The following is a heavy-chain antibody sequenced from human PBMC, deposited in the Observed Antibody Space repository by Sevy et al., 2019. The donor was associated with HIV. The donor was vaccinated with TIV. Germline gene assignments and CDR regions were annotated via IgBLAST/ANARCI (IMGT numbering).Heavy chain of an antibody. CDR2: LSFGCGKI. CDR3: AREGCTRPHDY. J-gene: IGHJ4*02. D-gene: IGHD2-8*01. CDR1: GFAFYDYS. V-gene: IGHV3-23*01. Sequence: GGSLSLSCAASGFAFYDYSMSWIRQAPGKGLEWVATLSFGCGKINYADSVKGRFTISRDNSKNSFYLQMDNVRVEDTAIYYCAREGCTRPHDYWGQGTLVTVSS.